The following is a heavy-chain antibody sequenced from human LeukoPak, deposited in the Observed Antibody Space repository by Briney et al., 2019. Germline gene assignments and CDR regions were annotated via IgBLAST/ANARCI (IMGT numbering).Heavy chain of an antibody. Sequence: GESLKFSCKGFGYSFISYWFGWVRQMPGKGLEWMGRIYPGDSGTRYSPSFQGQVTISADKSISPAYLQWSGLKASDTAMCSCASHSVLDRFGELVFGGWFDPWGQGTLVTVSS. V-gene: IGHV5-51*01. CDR3: ASHSVLDRFGELVFGGWFDP. D-gene: IGHD3-10*01. CDR1: GYSFISYW. CDR2: IYPGDSGT. J-gene: IGHJ5*02.